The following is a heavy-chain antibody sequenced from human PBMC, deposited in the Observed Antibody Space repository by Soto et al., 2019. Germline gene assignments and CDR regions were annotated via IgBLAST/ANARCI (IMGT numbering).Heavy chain of an antibody. D-gene: IGHD6-13*01. V-gene: IGHV3-48*02. J-gene: IGHJ5*02. Sequence: GGSLRLSCAASGFTFSSYSMNWVRQAPGKGLEWVSYISSSSTIYYADSVKGRFTISRDNAKNSLYLQMNSLRDEDTAVYYCARYVAAAGIRFDPWGQGTLVTVSS. CDR1: GFTFSSYS. CDR3: ARYVAAAGIRFDP. CDR2: ISSSSTI.